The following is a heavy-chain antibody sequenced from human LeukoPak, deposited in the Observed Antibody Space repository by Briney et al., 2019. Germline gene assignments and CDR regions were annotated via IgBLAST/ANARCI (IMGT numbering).Heavy chain of an antibody. J-gene: IGHJ4*02. D-gene: IGHD6-19*01. CDR1: GGSFSAYY. CDR2: INHSGST. V-gene: IGHV4-34*01. CDR3: ARASSGWRPIDY. Sequence: SETLSLTCAVYGGSFSAYYWSWIRQPPGEGLEWIGEINHSGSTYYNPSLKSRVTISVDTSKNQFSLKLSSVTAADTAVYYCARASSGWRPIDYWGQGTLVTVSS.